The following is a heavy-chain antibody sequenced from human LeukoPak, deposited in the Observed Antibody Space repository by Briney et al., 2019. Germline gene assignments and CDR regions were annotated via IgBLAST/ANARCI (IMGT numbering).Heavy chain of an antibody. V-gene: IGHV1-2*02. D-gene: IGHD2-8*01. Sequence: ASVKVSCKASGYTFTGSYIHSVRQAPGQGLEWMGWINPNSGGTNYAQKFQGRVAMTRDTSIRTAYMELSRLRSDDTAVYYCARGVFAPNNYYYYYYMDVWGKGTTVTVSS. CDR1: GYTFTGSY. CDR2: INPNSGGT. J-gene: IGHJ6*03. CDR3: ARGVFAPNNYYYYYYMDV.